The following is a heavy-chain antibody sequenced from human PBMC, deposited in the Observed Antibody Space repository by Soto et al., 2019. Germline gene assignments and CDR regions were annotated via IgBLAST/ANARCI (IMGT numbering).Heavy chain of an antibody. Sequence: ASVKVSCKASGYTFTSYDINWVRQATGQGLEWMGWMNPNSGNTGYAQKFQGRVTMTRNTSISTAYMELSSLRSEDTAVYYCARGTGFGELLYPPMFDPWGQGTLVTVSS. CDR1: GYTFTSYD. J-gene: IGHJ5*02. CDR2: MNPNSGNT. CDR3: ARGTGFGELLYPPMFDP. V-gene: IGHV1-8*01. D-gene: IGHD3-10*01.